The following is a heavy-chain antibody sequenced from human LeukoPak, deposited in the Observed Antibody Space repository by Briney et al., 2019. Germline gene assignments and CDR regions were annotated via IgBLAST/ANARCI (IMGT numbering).Heavy chain of an antibody. D-gene: IGHD5-12*01. V-gene: IGHV3-23*01. CDR3: AKDDIVATIVY. CDR2: ISGSGGST. Sequence: GGSLRLSCAASGFTFSSYAMSWVRQAPGKGLEWVSAISGSGGSTYYADSVKGRFTISRDNSKSTLYLQMNSLRAEDTAVYYCAKDDIVATIVYWGQGTLVTVSS. CDR1: GFTFSSYA. J-gene: IGHJ4*02.